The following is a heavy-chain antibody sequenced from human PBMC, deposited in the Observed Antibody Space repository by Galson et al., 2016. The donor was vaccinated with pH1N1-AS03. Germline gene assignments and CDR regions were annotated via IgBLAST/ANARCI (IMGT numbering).Heavy chain of an antibody. D-gene: IGHD3-10*01. Sequence: QSGAEVKEPGQSLRISCKASGYTFITYWLAWVRQKPGKGLEWMGIIWPSDSDTRYSPSFQGQVAMSADKSISAAYLQWSSLKASDTAIYYCARTSGSRTYPFDSWGQGALVTVSS. CDR2: IWPSDSDT. CDR1: GYTFITYW. CDR3: ARTSGSRTYPFDS. J-gene: IGHJ4*02. V-gene: IGHV5-51*01.